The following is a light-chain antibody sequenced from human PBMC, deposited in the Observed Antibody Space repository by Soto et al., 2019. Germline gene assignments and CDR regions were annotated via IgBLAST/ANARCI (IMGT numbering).Light chain of an antibody. CDR2: GNS. V-gene: IGLV1-40*01. CDR3: HSYDSSLSAVV. CDR1: SSKIGAGYD. Sequence: QSVLTQPPSVSGAPGQRVTISCTGSSSKIGAGYDVHWYQQLPGTARKLLIYGNSNRPSGVPDRLSEHKSGTSASLAITGLQAEDEADYYCHSYDSSLSAVVFGGGTKLTVL. J-gene: IGLJ2*01.